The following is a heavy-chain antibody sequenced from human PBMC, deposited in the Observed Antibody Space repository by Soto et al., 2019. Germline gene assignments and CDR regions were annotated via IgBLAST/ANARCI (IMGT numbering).Heavy chain of an antibody. J-gene: IGHJ6*02. D-gene: IGHD3-16*01. Sequence: QVQLVQSGDEVKKPGASVKVSCKASGYIFVNYGIAWVRQAPGQGLEWMGWISPYTGNTHSATKVQGRLTMTTDTSTSTADMELGSLTSDHTAVYYCVMVDNYVTPTPQDVWGQGTTVTVSS. V-gene: IGHV1-18*01. CDR2: ISPYTGNT. CDR3: VMVDNYVTPTPQDV. CDR1: GYIFVNYG.